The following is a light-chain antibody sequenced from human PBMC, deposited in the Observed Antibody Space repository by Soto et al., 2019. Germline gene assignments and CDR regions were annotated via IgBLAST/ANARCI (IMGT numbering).Light chain of an antibody. CDR3: QQYNNXXRT. CDR1: QSVSSD. V-gene: IGKV3-15*01. J-gene: IGKJ1*01. Sequence: EIVMTQSPATLSVSPGERATLSCRASQSVSSDLAWYHQKPGQAPRLLIYGASTRATGIPARFSGSGSGTEFTLTINXXXXXDFAVYYCQQYNNXXRTFXQGTXVEIK. CDR2: GAS.